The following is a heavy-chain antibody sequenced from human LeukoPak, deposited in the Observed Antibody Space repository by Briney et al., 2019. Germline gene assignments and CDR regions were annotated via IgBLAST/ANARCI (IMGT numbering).Heavy chain of an antibody. CDR2: VSYSGST. J-gene: IGHJ4*02. CDR1: GGSISSYY. V-gene: IGHV4-59*01. CDR3: ARVYSSSWFYFDY. D-gene: IGHD6-13*01. Sequence: PSETLSLTCTVAGGSISSYYWSWLRQPPGKGLEWMGYVSYSGSTNYNPSLKSRVTISLDTSKNQFSLKLSSVTAADTAVYYCARVYSSSWFYFDYWGQGTLVTVSS.